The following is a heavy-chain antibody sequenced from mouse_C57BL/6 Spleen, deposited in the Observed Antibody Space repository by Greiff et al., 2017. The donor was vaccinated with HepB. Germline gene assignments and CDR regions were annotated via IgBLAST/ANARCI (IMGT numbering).Heavy chain of an antibody. CDR1: GFTFSSYA. D-gene: IGHD1-1*01. CDR2: ISDGGSYT. CDR3: ARDPYYGSSLWYFDV. Sequence: EVMLVESGGGLVKPGGSLKLSCAASGFTFSSYAMSWVRQTPEKRLEWVATISDGGSYTYYPDNVKGRFTISRDNAKNNLYLQMSHLKSEDTAMYYCARDPYYGSSLWYFDVWGTGTTVTVSS. J-gene: IGHJ1*03. V-gene: IGHV5-4*01.